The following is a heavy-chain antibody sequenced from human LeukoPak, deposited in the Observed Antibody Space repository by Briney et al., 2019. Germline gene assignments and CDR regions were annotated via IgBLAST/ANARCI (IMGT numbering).Heavy chain of an antibody. CDR1: GYTFTSYG. J-gene: IGHJ3*02. Sequence: GASVKVSCKASGYTFTSYGISWVRQAPGQGLEWMGWINAYNGNTNYAQKLQGRVTMTTDTSTGTAYMELRSLRSDDTAVYYCARDRTTVDDAFDIWGQGTMVTVSS. CDR2: INAYNGNT. V-gene: IGHV1-18*01. D-gene: IGHD4-23*01. CDR3: ARDRTTVDDAFDI.